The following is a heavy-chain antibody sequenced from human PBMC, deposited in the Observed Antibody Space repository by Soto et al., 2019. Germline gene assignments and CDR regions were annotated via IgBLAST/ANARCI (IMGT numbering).Heavy chain of an antibody. V-gene: IGHV4-30-2*01. J-gene: IGHJ4*02. D-gene: IGHD5-18*01. Sequence: SETLSLTCAVSGDSMSSGGYSWHWIRQPPGKGLERIGYIYHTGSAYHDPSLRGRVTLSIDTSKNHFSLKLSSLTAADTAVYYCARGVGTTMAHYFDFWGQGAPVTVSS. CDR1: GDSMSSGGYS. CDR2: IYHTGSA. CDR3: ARGVGTTMAHYFDF.